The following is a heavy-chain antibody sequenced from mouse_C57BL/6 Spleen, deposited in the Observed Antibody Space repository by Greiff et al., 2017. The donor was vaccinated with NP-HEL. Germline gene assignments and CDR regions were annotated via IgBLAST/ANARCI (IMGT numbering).Heavy chain of an antibody. D-gene: IGHD2-3*01. CDR1: GYTFTDYY. CDR3: ARGWLLPWYFDV. CDR2: INPNNGGT. J-gene: IGHJ1*03. Sequence: EVQLQQSGPELVKPGASVKISCKASGYTFTDYYMNWVKQSHGKSLEWIGDINPNNGGTSYNQKFKGKATLTVDKSSSTAYMELRSLTSEDSAVYYCARGWLLPWYFDVWGTGTTVTVSS. V-gene: IGHV1-26*01.